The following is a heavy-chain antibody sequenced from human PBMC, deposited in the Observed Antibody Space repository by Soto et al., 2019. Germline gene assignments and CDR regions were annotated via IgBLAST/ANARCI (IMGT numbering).Heavy chain of an antibody. Sequence: EVQLLESGGGVVQPGGSLRLSCAASGFTFSNYAMTWVRQAPGKGLEWVSAISGSGGSTYYADSVKGRFTISRDNSKNTLYLQMDSLRAEDTAVYYCANPPPTMESTIYYYYGMDVWGQGTTVTVSS. D-gene: IGHD1-26*01. J-gene: IGHJ6*02. V-gene: IGHV3-23*01. CDR1: GFTFSNYA. CDR2: ISGSGGST. CDR3: ANPPPTMESTIYYYYGMDV.